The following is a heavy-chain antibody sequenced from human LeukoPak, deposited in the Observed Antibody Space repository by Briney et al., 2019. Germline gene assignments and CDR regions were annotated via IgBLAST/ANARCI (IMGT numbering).Heavy chain of an antibody. J-gene: IGHJ4*02. CDR3: ARDLRKSGYCSGGSCYSGPKY. CDR1: GYTFTGYH. Sequence: ASVKVACKASGYTFTGYHMHWVRQPPGQGLEWVGWINPNSDCTNYAQKFQGRVTMTRDTSISTAYMELSRLRSDDTAVYYCARDLRKSGYCSGGSCYSGPKYWGQGTLVTVSS. V-gene: IGHV1-2*02. D-gene: IGHD2-15*01. CDR2: INPNSDCT.